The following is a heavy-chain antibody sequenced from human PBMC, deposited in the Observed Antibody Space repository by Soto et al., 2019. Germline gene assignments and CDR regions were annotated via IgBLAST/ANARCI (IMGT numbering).Heavy chain of an antibody. CDR2: ILSTGET. Sequence: QVALKESGPELVKPTETLTLTCSVCGFSLTLGRMAVTWIRQPPGMALEWLAHILSTGETSYATSLKTRVTISKDISKSQVLLTMTNVDPVDTATYFCARIDYTGSPLIDYWGQGTLVTVSS. CDR3: ARIDYTGSPLIDY. J-gene: IGHJ4*02. V-gene: IGHV2-26*01. CDR1: GFSLTLGRMA. D-gene: IGHD1-26*01.